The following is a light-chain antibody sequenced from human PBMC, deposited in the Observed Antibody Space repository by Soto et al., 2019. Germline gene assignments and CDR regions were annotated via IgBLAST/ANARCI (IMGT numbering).Light chain of an antibody. CDR3: CSYAGSTTHVI. J-gene: IGLJ2*01. Sequence: QSALTQPASVSGSPGQSITISCTGTSSDVGSYNLVSWYQQLPGKAPKLIIYEGSKRPSGVSNRFSGSKSGNTASLTISGLQAEDEADYYCCSYAGSTTHVIFGGGTKLTVL. CDR1: SSDVGSYNL. V-gene: IGLV2-23*01. CDR2: EGS.